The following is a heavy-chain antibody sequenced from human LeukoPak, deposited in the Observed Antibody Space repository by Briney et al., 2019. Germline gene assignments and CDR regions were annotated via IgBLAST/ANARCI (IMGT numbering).Heavy chain of an antibody. Sequence: PSETLSLTCTVSGDSISSYYWSWIRQPPGKGLEWIGYMHYSGSSNYNPSLKSRVTTSVDTSQNQFSPKLRSVTAADTAVYYCARRVTSNCIDPWGQGTLVTVTS. CDR1: GDSISSYY. D-gene: IGHD2-21*02. CDR2: MHYSGSS. V-gene: IGHV4-59*08. CDR3: ARRVTSNCIDP. J-gene: IGHJ5*02.